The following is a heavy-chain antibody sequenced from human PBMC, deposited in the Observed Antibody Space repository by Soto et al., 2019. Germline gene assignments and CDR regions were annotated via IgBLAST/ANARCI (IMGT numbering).Heavy chain of an antibody. CDR3: ARLGGLAGAGNFDY. CDR2: IYPGDSDT. Sequence: GESLKISCKGSGYSFTSYWIGWVRQMPGKGLEWMGIIYPGDSDTRYSPSFQGQVTISADKSISTAYLQWSGLKASDTAMYYWARLGGLAGAGNFDYGGQGTLFTVSS. CDR1: GYSFTSYW. J-gene: IGHJ4*02. V-gene: IGHV5-51*01. D-gene: IGHD6-19*01.